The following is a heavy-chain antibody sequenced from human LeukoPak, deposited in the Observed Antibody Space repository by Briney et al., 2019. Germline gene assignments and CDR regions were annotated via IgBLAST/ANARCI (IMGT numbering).Heavy chain of an antibody. CDR1: GGSTSSGSYY. CDR2: IYTSGST. CDR3: ARATYYYYGMDV. V-gene: IGHV4-61*02. J-gene: IGHJ6*02. Sequence: SQTLSLTCIVSGGSTSSGSYYWSWIRQPAGKGLEWIGRIYTSGSTNYNPSLKSRVTISVDTSKNQFSLKLSSVTAADTAVYYCARATYYYYGMDVWGQGTTVIVSS.